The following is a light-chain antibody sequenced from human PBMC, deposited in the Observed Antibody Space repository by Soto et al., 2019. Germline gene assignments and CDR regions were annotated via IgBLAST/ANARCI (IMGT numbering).Light chain of an antibody. CDR1: STDIGAYNY. CDR2: EVT. Sequence: QSALTQPASVSGSPGQSITISCTGTSTDIGAYNYVSWYQQHPGKAPKLLIYEVTNRPSGVSNRFSGSKSGNTASLTISGLQAEDEANYYCNSYTTLSNRVFXTGTKRTVL. J-gene: IGLJ1*01. CDR3: NSYTTLSNRV. V-gene: IGLV2-14*01.